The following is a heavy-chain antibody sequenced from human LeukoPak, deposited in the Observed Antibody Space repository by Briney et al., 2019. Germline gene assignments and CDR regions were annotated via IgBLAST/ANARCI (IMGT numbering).Heavy chain of an antibody. V-gene: IGHV3-48*03. J-gene: IGHJ4*01. CDR3: ATRLPFTGYKN. D-gene: IGHD5-24*01. CDR2: MSRTADRI. CDR1: GGTLSTYE. Sequence: GGSLRLSCTIFGGTLSTYEFNWVRQATGKRPEWISYMSRTADRIDHADSVKGRFTMSRDNAKNSVYLQMNSLRVDDTAIYYCATRLPFTGYKNWGQGTLVTFSS.